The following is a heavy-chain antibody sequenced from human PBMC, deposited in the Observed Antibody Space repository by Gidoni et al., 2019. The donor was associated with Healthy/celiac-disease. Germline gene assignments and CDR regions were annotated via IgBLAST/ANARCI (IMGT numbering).Heavy chain of an antibody. D-gene: IGHD3-10*01. J-gene: IGHJ4*02. V-gene: IGHV3-21*01. CDR2: ISSSSSYI. CDR3: ARDPDVELGFGDTYYFDY. CDR1: GFTFSSYS. Sequence: EVQLVESGGGLVKPGGSLRLSCAASGFTFSSYSMNWVRQAPGKGLEWVSSISSSSSYIYYADSVKGRFTISRDNAKNSLYLQMNSLRAEDTAVYYCARDPDVELGFGDTYYFDYWGQGTLVTVSS.